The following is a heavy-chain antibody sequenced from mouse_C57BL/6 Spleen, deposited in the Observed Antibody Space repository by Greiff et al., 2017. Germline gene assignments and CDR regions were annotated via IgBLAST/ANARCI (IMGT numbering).Heavy chain of an antibody. Sequence: EVQGVESGGGLVKPGGSLKLSCAASGFTFSSYAMSWVRQTPEKRLEWVATISAGGSYTYYPDNVKGRFTISRDNAKNNLYLQMSHLKSEDTAMYYCARRKDYYAMDYWGQGTSVTVSS. V-gene: IGHV5-4*01. CDR2: ISAGGSYT. CDR1: GFTFSSYA. J-gene: IGHJ4*01. CDR3: ARRKDYYAMDY.